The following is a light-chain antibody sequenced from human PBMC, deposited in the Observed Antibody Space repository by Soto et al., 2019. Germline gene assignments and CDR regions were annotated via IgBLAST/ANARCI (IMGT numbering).Light chain of an antibody. CDR3: QQYGSSPYT. J-gene: IGKJ2*01. Sequence: EIVLTQSPGTLSLSVGERATLTCRASQSVSSSYLAWYQQKPGEAPRLLIYGASSRETGVPERFSGSGSGTDFTLTISSLEPEDFAAYYCQQYGSSPYTFGQGTKLEIK. CDR2: GAS. CDR1: QSVSSSY. V-gene: IGKV3-20*01.